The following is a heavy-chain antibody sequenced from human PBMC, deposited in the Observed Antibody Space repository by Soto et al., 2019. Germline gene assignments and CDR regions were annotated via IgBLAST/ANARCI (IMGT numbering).Heavy chain of an antibody. Sequence: QVQLVQSGAEVKKPGASVKVSCKASGYSFTNYYMHWVRQAPGQGLEWMGWINPNSDDTNGRGTNYAQKFEGRFTVTRALPTSTAYMELSRLTSEDTAVYYCAREVTMVRGARVSGLDVWGQGTTVTVSS. V-gene: IGHV1-2*02. D-gene: IGHD3-10*01. CDR2: INPNSDDTNGRGT. CDR3: AREVTMVRGARVSGLDV. CDR1: GYSFTNYY. J-gene: IGHJ6*02.